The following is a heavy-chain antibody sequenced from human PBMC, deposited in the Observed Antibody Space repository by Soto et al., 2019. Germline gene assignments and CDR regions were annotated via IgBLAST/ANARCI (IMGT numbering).Heavy chain of an antibody. D-gene: IGHD1-26*01. CDR2: IKEDGSEK. CDR3: VRGGSHSFDY. J-gene: IGHJ4*02. CDR1: GFIFSNFW. Sequence: EVQLVESGGGLVQPGGSLRLSCAASGFIFSNFWMSWVRQAPGTGLEWVANIKEDGSEKYHVDSVKGRFTISRDNVKNLMYLQMDSLRAEDTAVYKCVRGGSHSFDYCGQGTLVTVSS. V-gene: IGHV3-7*05.